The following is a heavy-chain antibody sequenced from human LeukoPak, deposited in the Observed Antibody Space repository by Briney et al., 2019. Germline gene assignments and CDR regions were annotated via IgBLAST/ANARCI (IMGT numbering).Heavy chain of an antibody. CDR3: AKGPRYYYDSSDPHYFDY. CDR2: ISGSGGST. Sequence: GGSLRLPCAASGFTFSSYAMSWVRQAPGKGLEWVSAISGSGGSTYYADSVKGRFTISRDNSKNTLYLQMNSLRAEDTAVYYCAKGPRYYYDSSDPHYFDYWGQGTLVTVSS. CDR1: GFTFSSYA. D-gene: IGHD3-22*01. J-gene: IGHJ4*02. V-gene: IGHV3-23*01.